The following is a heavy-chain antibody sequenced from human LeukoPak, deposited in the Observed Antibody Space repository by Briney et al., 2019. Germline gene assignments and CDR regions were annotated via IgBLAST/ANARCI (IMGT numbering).Heavy chain of an antibody. D-gene: IGHD1-7*01. J-gene: IGHJ4*02. V-gene: IGHV3-30*02. Sequence: PGGSLRLSCAASGFTFSSYGMHWVRQAPGKGLEWVAFIRYDGSDKDYVDSVKGRFTISRDNSKNTLYLQMYSLRAEDTAVYYCAKDRDKGNYYFDYWGQGTLVTVSS. CDR1: GFTFSSYG. CDR3: AKDRDKGNYYFDY. CDR2: IRYDGSDK.